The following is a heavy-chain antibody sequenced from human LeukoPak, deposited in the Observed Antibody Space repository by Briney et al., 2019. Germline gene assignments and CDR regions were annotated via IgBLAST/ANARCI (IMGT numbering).Heavy chain of an antibody. CDR2: IKQDGSEK. CDR3: ARGHYGGSSRYYFDY. V-gene: IGHV3-7*01. CDR1: GFTFSSYA. D-gene: IGHD3-16*01. Sequence: GGSLTLSCALSGFTFSSYAMSWVRQPPGKGLEWVAYIKQDGSEKYHVDSVKGRFTISRDNAKNSLYLQMNSLRAEDTAVWYCARGHYGGSSRYYFDYWGQGTLVTVSS. J-gene: IGHJ4*02.